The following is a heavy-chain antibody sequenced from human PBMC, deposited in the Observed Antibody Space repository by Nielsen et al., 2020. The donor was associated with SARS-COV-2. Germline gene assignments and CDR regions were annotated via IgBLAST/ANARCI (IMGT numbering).Heavy chain of an antibody. J-gene: IGHJ3*02. CDR2: IYYSGST. CDR3: SRLAAAGPGTDAFDI. Sequence: SETLSLTCTVSGGSISSSSYYWSWIRQPPGKGLEWIGYIYYSGSTNYNPSLKSRVTISVDTSKNQFSLKLSSVTAADTAVYYCSRLAAAGPGTDAFDIWGQGTMVTVSS. V-gene: IGHV4-61*01. D-gene: IGHD6-13*01. CDR1: GGSISSSSYY.